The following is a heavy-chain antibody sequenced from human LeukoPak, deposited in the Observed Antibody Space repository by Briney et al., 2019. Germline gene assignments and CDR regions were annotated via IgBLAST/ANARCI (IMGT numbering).Heavy chain of an antibody. Sequence: ASVKVSCKASGYTFTGYYTHWVRQAPGQGLEWMGWINPNSGGTNYAQKFQGRVTMTRDTSISTAYMELSRLRSDDTAVYYCARGGTEDKVWFGDTTGFDPWGQGTLVTVSS. CDR3: ARGGTEDKVWFGDTTGFDP. V-gene: IGHV1-2*02. D-gene: IGHD3-10*01. J-gene: IGHJ5*02. CDR2: INPNSGGT. CDR1: GYTFTGYY.